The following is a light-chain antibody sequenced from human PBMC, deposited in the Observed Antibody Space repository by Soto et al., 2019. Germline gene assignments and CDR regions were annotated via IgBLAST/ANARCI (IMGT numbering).Light chain of an antibody. Sequence: EIVLTQSPVTLSVSPVEIATLSFMASQSVSSNVAWYQQKPGQAPRLLIYQTSARATGIPGRFSGSGSGTDFTLTISNLQSEDFALYYCQHYSGWPPVFGQGTKVDIK. V-gene: IGKV3-15*01. CDR3: QHYSGWPPV. CDR1: QSVSSN. CDR2: QTS. J-gene: IGKJ2*01.